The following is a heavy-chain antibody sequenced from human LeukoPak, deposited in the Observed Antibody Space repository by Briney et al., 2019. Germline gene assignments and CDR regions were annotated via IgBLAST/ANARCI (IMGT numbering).Heavy chain of an antibody. Sequence: PGGSLRLSCAASGINFNTYAMHWVRQAPGKGLEWVSLISGDGDRTSYADSVKGRFTISRDNDKNSLYLQMNSLRIEDTALYYCAKDRGYEVVFDPWGQGTPVAVSS. CDR1: GINFNTYA. V-gene: IGHV3-43*02. CDR3: AKDRGYEVVFDP. CDR2: ISGDGDRT. D-gene: IGHD5-12*01. J-gene: IGHJ5*02.